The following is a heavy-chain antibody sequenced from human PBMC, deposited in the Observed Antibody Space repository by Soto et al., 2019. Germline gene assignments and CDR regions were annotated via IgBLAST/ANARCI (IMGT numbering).Heavy chain of an antibody. CDR2: IDGSGTTK. CDR3: ARGFERFNY. J-gene: IGHJ4*02. Sequence: EVQLLESGGGLVQPGGSLRLSCGVSGFTFNDFEMNWVRQAPGKGLEWLAYIDGSGTTKKYADSVRGRFTISRDHPNNSLFLQMRSLRAADTAIYYCARGFERFNYWGQGTLVSVSS. CDR1: GFTFNDFE. V-gene: IGHV3-48*03. D-gene: IGHD6-25*01.